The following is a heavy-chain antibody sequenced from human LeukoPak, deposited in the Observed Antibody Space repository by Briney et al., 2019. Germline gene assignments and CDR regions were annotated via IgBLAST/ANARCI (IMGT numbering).Heavy chain of an antibody. Sequence: GGSLRLSCAASGFTFSSYAMHWVRQAPGKGLEWVAVISYDGSNKYYADSVKGRFTISRDNAKNSLYLQMNRLRAEDTAGYYCAELGITMIGGVWGKGTTVTISS. D-gene: IGHD3-10*02. CDR1: GFTFSSYA. J-gene: IGHJ6*04. CDR2: ISYDGSNK. V-gene: IGHV3-30*04. CDR3: AELGITMIGGV.